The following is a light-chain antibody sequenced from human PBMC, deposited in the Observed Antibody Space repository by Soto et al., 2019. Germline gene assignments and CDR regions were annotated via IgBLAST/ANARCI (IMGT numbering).Light chain of an antibody. V-gene: IGKV1-16*01. CDR3: QQYNSYPMT. CDR2: AAS. Sequence: DIQMTQSPSSLSASVGDRVTITCRASQDISKFLAWFQQKPGKAPKFLIYAASTLQSGVPSRFSGSGSGTEFILTINSLQPEDFATYSCQQYNSYPMTFGQGTRLEIK. J-gene: IGKJ5*01. CDR1: QDISKF.